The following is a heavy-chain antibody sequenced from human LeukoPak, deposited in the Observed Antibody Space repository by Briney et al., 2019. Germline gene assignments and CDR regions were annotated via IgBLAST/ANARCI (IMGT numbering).Heavy chain of an antibody. Sequence: KPSETLSLTCTLSGDYISSSNYDWGWIRQPPGKGLEWIGDIYYSGSTYYNASLKSRVSISIDTSNNHFSLHLSSLTAADTALYYCARRRYYDSTGYLDWGHGTLVTVSS. CDR1: GDYISSSNYD. CDR3: ARRRYYDSTGYLD. J-gene: IGHJ1*01. D-gene: IGHD3-22*01. CDR2: IYYSGST. V-gene: IGHV4-39*02.